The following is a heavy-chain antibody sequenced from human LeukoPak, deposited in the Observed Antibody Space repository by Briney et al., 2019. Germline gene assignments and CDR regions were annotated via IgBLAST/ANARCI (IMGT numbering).Heavy chain of an antibody. Sequence: SVKVSCKASGGTFSSYAISWVRQAPGQGLEWMGGIIPIFGTANYAQKFQGRVTITADESTSTAYMELTSLRSEDTAVYYCARAPDSFGSGSFQALYYYYYMDDWGKGTTVTVSS. CDR3: ARAPDSFGSGSFQALYYYYYMDD. V-gene: IGHV1-69*13. J-gene: IGHJ6*03. CDR1: GGTFSSYA. CDR2: IIPIFGTA. D-gene: IGHD3-10*01.